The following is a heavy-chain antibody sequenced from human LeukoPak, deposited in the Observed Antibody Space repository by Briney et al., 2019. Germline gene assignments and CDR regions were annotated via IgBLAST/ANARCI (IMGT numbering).Heavy chain of an antibody. CDR3: AREWCSRTSCAFDI. V-gene: IGHV4-4*02. D-gene: IGHD2-2*01. CDR2: IYHSGST. Sequence: SGTLSLTCAVSGGSISSSHWWSWVRQSPGKGLEWIGEIYHSGSTNYNPSLESRVTISVDKSKNQFSLRLTSVTAADTAVFYCAREWCSRTSCAFDIWGQGTRVTVSS. CDR1: GGSISSSHW. J-gene: IGHJ3*02.